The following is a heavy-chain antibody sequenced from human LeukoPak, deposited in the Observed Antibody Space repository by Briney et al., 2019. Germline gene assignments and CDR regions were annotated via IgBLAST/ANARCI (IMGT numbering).Heavy chain of an antibody. V-gene: IGHV1-2*02. CDR3: ARAYGSGSSYHPDY. D-gene: IGHD3-10*01. Sequence: ASVKVSCNASGYTFTAYYMHWVRQAPGQGLEWMGWINPNSGGTNTSQKFQDRVTLTRDTSINTAYMELSSLRSDDTAVYYCARAYGSGSSYHPDYWGLGTLVTVSS. J-gene: IGHJ4*02. CDR2: INPNSGGT. CDR1: GYTFTAYY.